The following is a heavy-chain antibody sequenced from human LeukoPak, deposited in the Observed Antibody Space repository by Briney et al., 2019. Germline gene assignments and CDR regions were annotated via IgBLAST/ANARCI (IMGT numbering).Heavy chain of an antibody. D-gene: IGHD5-18*01. CDR2: ISNGNA. CDR3: ARDKAHSYGRYFDP. CDR1: GGSISTYY. Sequence: SETLSLTCSVAGGSISTYYWNWIRQTPGKGLEWIGHISNGNADYNPSLKSRVTISVDTSKNQFSLKLTSVTAADTAVYYCARDKAHSYGRYFDPWGQGALVIVSS. V-gene: IGHV4-59*01. J-gene: IGHJ5*02.